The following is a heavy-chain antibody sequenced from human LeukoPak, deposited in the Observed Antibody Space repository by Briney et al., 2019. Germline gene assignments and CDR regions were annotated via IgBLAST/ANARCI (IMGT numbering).Heavy chain of an antibody. CDR3: ARGEFAWIQGSYGMNV. J-gene: IGHJ6*02. V-gene: IGHV3-53*01. CDR2: IYSGGST. D-gene: IGHD5-18*01. Sequence: AXSGFTVSSXXXXGVRXXPGXXXXXXXVIYSGGSTYYADSVKGRFTISRDNSKNTLYLQMNSLRAEDTAVYYCARGEFAWIQGSYGMNVWSQGTTVTVSS. CDR1: GFTVSSXX.